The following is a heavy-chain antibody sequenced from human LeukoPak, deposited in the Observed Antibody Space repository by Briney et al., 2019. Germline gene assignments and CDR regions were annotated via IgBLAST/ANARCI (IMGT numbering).Heavy chain of an antibody. Sequence: GGSLRLSCAASGFIFSSYAMSWVRQAPGKGLEWVSGISGSGGGTYYADSVKGRFTISRDNAKNSLYLQMNSLRAEDTAVYYCARDPLGYCSSTSCFIYMDVWGKGTTVTVSS. V-gene: IGHV3-23*01. J-gene: IGHJ6*03. CDR1: GFIFSSYA. CDR2: ISGSGGGT. D-gene: IGHD2-2*01. CDR3: ARDPLGYCSSTSCFIYMDV.